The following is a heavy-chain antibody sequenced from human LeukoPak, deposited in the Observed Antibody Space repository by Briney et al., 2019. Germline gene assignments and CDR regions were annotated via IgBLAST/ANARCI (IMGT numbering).Heavy chain of an antibody. CDR2: IYYNGST. CDR3: GRSYYSKGYYNYYYMDV. J-gene: IGHJ6*03. CDR1: GGSVSSGYY. Sequence: SETLSLTCSVSGGSVSSGYYWTWIRQPPGKGLEWIGYIYYNGSTYYNPSLKSRVTISVDTSKYQFSLKLSPVTAADTAVYYCGRSYYSKGYYNYYYMDVWGKGTTVTVSS. V-gene: IGHV4-61*01. D-gene: IGHD4-11*01.